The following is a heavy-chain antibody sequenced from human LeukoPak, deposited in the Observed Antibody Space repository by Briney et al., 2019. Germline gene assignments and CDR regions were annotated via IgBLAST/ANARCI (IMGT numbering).Heavy chain of an antibody. V-gene: IGHV4-4*07. CDR3: ARDPGATVGAFSFDY. Sequence: SETLSLTCTVSGGSISNYYWSWIRQPAGKEPEWIGRINIGGATIYNPSLKSRATMSLDTSKNEFSLILTSVTAADTALYYCARDPGATVGAFSFDYWGRGTLVTVSS. J-gene: IGHJ4*02. CDR1: GGSISNYY. CDR2: INIGGAT. D-gene: IGHD1-26*01.